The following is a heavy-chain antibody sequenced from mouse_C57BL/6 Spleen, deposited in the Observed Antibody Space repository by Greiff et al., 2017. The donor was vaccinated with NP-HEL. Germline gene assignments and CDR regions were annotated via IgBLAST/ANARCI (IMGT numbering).Heavy chain of an antibody. Sequence: VQLQQSGPELVKPGASVKISCKASGYTFTDYYMNWVKQSHGKSLEWIGDINPNNGGTSYNQKFKGKATLTVDKSSSTAYMELRSLTSEDSAVYYCARSYGSYWYFDVWGTGTTVTVSS. D-gene: IGHD1-1*01. CDR3: ARSYGSYWYFDV. V-gene: IGHV1-26*01. CDR1: GYTFTDYY. CDR2: INPNNGGT. J-gene: IGHJ1*03.